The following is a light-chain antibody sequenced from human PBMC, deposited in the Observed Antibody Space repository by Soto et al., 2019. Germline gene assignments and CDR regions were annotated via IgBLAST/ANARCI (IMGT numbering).Light chain of an antibody. CDR3: QQYNNWPPIT. Sequence: EIVLPQSPGTLSVSPGQSATLSCRASQSVSTKLAWYQQKPGQAPRLLIYDASTRATDIPVRFSGSGSGTEFTLSISSLQSEDFAVYYCQQYNNWPPITFGQGTR. CDR2: DAS. J-gene: IGKJ5*01. CDR1: QSVSTK. V-gene: IGKV3-15*01.